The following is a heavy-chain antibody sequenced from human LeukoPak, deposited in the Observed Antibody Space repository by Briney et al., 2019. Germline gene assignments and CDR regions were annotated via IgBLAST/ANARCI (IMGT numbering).Heavy chain of an antibody. CDR2: IYYSGST. CDR1: GGSISSSSYY. CDR3: ARDGGDYYFDY. Sequence: SETLSLTCTVSGGSISSSSYYWGWIRQPPGKGLEWIGSIYYSGSTYYNPSLKSRVTISVDTSKNQFSLKLSSVTAADTAVYYCARDGGDYYFDYWGQGTLVTVSS. J-gene: IGHJ4*02. V-gene: IGHV4-39*07. D-gene: IGHD2-21*02.